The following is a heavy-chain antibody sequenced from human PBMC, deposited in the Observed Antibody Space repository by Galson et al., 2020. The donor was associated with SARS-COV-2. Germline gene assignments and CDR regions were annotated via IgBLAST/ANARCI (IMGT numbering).Heavy chain of an antibody. D-gene: IGHD1-26*01. V-gene: IGHV3-72*01. J-gene: IGHJ4*02. CDR2: IKNKANSYTK. CDR1: GFMFSEHY. CDR3: ARIKLIGADRGRPFDY. Sequence: GGSLRLSCVASGFMFSEHYMDWVRQAPGKGLEWVGHIKNKANSYTKEYDASVRDRVTISRDDSTKSLYLQMNSLEIEDTAVYYCARIKLIGADRGRPFDYWGQGILVTVSS.